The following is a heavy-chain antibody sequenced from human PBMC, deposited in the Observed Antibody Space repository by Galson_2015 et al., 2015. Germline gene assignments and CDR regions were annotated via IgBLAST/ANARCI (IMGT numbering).Heavy chain of an antibody. CDR2: ISSSSSYI. V-gene: IGHV3-21*01. CDR3: ARDLKSGYDYRFKPNKGYGMDV. J-gene: IGHJ6*02. D-gene: IGHD5-12*01. CDR1: GFTFSSYS. Sequence: SLRLSCAASGFTFSSYSMNWVRQAPGKGLEWVSSISSSSSYIYYADSVKGRFTISRDNAKNSLYLQMNSLRAEDTAVYYCARDLKSGYDYRFKPNKGYGMDVWGQGTTVTVSS.